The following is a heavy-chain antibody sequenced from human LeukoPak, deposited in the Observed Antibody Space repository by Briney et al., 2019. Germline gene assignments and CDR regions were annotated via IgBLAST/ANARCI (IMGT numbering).Heavy chain of an antibody. V-gene: IGHV3-13*01. J-gene: IGHJ4*02. Sequence: GGSLRLSCAASGFSFSSYDMHWVRQAPGKGLEWVSAIGIGSETYSSASVKGRFTISRENAKNSLYLQMNGLRAEDTAVYYCAREPGGFGWSELDYWGQGILVTVSS. D-gene: IGHD6-19*01. CDR1: GFSFSSYD. CDR3: AREPGGFGWSELDY. CDR2: IGIGSET.